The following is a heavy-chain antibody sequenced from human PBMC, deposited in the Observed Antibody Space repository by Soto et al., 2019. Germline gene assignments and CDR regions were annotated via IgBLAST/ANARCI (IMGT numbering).Heavy chain of an antibody. D-gene: IGHD4-17*01. V-gene: IGHV3-30*18. CDR2: ISYDGSNK. CDR3: AKDLEYGHYVGYFDL. CDR1: GFTFSSYG. J-gene: IGHJ2*01. Sequence: QVQLVESGGGVVQPGRSLRLSCAASGFTFSSYGMHWVRQAPGKGLEWVAVISYDGSNKYYADSVKGRFTISRDNSKNSLYLKMKSLRAGDTAVYYWAKDLEYGHYVGYFDLWGRGTLVTVSS.